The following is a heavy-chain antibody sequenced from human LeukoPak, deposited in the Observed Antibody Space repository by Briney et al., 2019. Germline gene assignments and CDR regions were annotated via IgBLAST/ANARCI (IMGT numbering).Heavy chain of an antibody. CDR3: ARDAVGAIDY. CDR2: IYYSGST. J-gene: IGHJ4*02. D-gene: IGHD1-26*01. V-gene: IGHV4-59*01. Sequence: SETLSLTCTVSGGSISSYYWSWIRQPPGKGLEWIGYIYYSGSTNYNPSLKSRVTISVDTSKNQYSLKLSSVTAADTAVYYCARDAVGAIDYWGQGALVTVSS. CDR1: GGSISSYY.